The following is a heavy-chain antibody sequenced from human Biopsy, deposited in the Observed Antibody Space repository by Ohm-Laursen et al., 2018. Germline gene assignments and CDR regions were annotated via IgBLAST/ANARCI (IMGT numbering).Heavy chain of an antibody. Sequence: GTLSLTCTVSGDSISSYYWSWIRQPPGKGLQWIGYVYYTGSTDYNPSLQSRVTISVDTSKNHFSLRLRSVPPADTAIYYCARDRGYYSDRTVPGYFDLWGRGTLVTVSS. CDR3: ARDRGYYSDRTVPGYFDL. CDR1: GDSISSYY. CDR2: VYYTGST. J-gene: IGHJ2*01. V-gene: IGHV4-59*01. D-gene: IGHD3-22*01.